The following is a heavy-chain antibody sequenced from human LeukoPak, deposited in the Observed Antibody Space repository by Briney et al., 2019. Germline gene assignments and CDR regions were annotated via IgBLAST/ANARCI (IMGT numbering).Heavy chain of an antibody. CDR3: ARGSRAITFGGVINY. D-gene: IGHD3-16*02. CDR1: GGSFSSYY. V-gene: IGHV4-34*01. CDR2: IYYSGST. Sequence: SETLSLTCAVYGGSFSSYYWGWIRQPPGKGLEWIGSIYYSGSTYYNPSLKSRVTISVDTSKNQFSLKLSSVTAADTAVYYCARGSRAITFGGVINYWGQGTLVTVSS. J-gene: IGHJ4*02.